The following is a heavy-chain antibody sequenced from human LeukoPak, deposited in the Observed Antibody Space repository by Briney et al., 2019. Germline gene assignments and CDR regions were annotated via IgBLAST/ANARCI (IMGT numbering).Heavy chain of an antibody. CDR1: GGSISYYY. V-gene: IGHV4-59*01. Sequence: PSETLSLTCTVSGGSISYYYWSWIRQPPGKGLEWIGDIYYSGSTNYNPSLQSRVTISVDASKNQFSLNLSSVTAADTAVYYCARGPYYDFWSGRSPSNCFDPWGQGTLVTVSS. J-gene: IGHJ5*02. D-gene: IGHD3-3*01. CDR3: ARGPYYDFWSGRSPSNCFDP. CDR2: IYYSGST.